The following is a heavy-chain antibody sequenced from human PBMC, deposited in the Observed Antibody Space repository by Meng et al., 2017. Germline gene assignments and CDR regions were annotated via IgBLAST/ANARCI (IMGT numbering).Heavy chain of an antibody. Sequence: SETLSLTCTVSGYSISSGYYWGWIRQPPGKGLEWIGSIYHSGSTYYNPSLKSRVTISVDTSKNQFSLKLSSVTAADTAVYYCARYREHYYDSSGYYRWSRGYYFDYWGQGKQVTVSS. CDR2: IYHSGST. CDR1: GYSISSGYY. CDR3: ARYREHYYDSSGYYRWSRGYYFDY. D-gene: IGHD3-22*01. J-gene: IGHJ4*02. V-gene: IGHV4-38-2*02.